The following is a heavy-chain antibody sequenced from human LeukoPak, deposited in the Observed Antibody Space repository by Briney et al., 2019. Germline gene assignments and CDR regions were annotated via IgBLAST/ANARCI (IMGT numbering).Heavy chain of an antibody. CDR3: ARECLTCGGDSYDY. J-gene: IGHJ4*02. CDR1: GFTFNIYE. D-gene: IGHD2-21*01. Sequence: GGSLRLSCAASGFTFNIYEFNWVRQAPGKGLEWLSYIDGSGNSIYYADSVKGRFTISRDNAKSSLYLQMNSLRAEDTAVYYCARECLTCGGDSYDYWAREPWSPSPQ. V-gene: IGHV3-48*03. CDR2: IDGSGNSI.